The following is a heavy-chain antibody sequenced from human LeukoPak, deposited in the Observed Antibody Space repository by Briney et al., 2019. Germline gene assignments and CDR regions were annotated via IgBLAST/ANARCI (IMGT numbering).Heavy chain of an antibody. CDR2: VYPSGTT. D-gene: IGHD6-13*01. CDR1: GSTFSSYA. Sequence: GGSLRLSCAASGSTFSSYAMSWVRQAPGKGLEWVSVVYPSGTTYYADSVKGRFTISRDNSKNTLCLQMNSLRAEDTAVYYCARGMGRSWSLDNWGQGTLVTVSS. V-gene: IGHV3-23*05. CDR3: ARGMGRSWSLDN. J-gene: IGHJ4*02.